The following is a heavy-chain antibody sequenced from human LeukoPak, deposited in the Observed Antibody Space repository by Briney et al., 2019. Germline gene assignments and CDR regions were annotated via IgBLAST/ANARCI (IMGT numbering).Heavy chain of an antibody. CDR3: AKDCGKNYYCVDS. J-gene: IGHJ4*02. CDR2: LSASGGTT. CDR1: GFTFSIYA. D-gene: IGHD1-26*01. V-gene: IGHV3-23*01. Sequence: GGSLRLSCAASGFTFSIYAMSWVRQAPGKGLEWVSALSASGGTTYYADSVKGRFTISGDNSKNTLHLQMSSLRDEDTAVYYCAKDCGKNYYCVDSWGQGTLVTVSS.